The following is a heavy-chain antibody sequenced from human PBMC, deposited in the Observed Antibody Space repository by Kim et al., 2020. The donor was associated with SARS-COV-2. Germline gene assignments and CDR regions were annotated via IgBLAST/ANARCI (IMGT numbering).Heavy chain of an antibody. V-gene: IGHV3-23*01. CDR3: AKDHPSSGWPAFDS. J-gene: IGHJ4*02. Sequence: GGSLRLSCAASGFTFSSRAMSWVRQAPGKGPEWVASVNNGGNAYYADSVKGRFTVSRDITRDTLYLQMNSLRGEDTALYFCAKDHPSSGWPAFDSWGQGTLVTVSS. CDR1: GFTFSSRA. D-gene: IGHD6-19*01. CDR2: VNNGGNA.